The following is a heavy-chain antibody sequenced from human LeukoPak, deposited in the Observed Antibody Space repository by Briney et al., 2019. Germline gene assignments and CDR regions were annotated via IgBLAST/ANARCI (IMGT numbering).Heavy chain of an antibody. D-gene: IGHD1-26*01. J-gene: IGHJ4*02. CDR1: GGSISSYY. V-gene: IGHV4-4*07. Sequence: KPSETLSLTCTVSGGSISSYYWSWIRQPAGKGLEWIGRIYSSGSNNHNPSLKSRVTMSVDTSKNQFSLKLSSVTAADTAVYYCARDAYSGSYYFDYWGQGTLVTVSS. CDR2: IYSSGSN. CDR3: ARDAYSGSYYFDY.